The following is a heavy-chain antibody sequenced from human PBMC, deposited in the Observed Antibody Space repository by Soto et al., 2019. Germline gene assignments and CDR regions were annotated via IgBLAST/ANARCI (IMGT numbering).Heavy chain of an antibody. J-gene: IGHJ4*02. CDR1: GFIFRNYG. Sequence: GGSLRLSCAASGFIFRNYGMHWVRQAPGKGLEWVAFLWFDGSKNYYAESVRGRFSISRDNPQNTLYLQMNSLTAEDTAVYYCARDGDASTGYGKDYWGQGTLVTVSS. CDR2: LWFDGSKN. V-gene: IGHV3-33*01. CDR3: ARDGDASTGYGKDY. D-gene: IGHD3-16*01.